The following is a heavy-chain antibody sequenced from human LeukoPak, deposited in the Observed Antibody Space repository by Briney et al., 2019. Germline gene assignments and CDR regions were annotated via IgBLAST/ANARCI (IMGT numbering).Heavy chain of an antibody. J-gene: IGHJ6*03. CDR2: ITSSGGST. Sequence: HTGGSLRLSCAASGFTFNTYGMTWVRQAPGKGLEWVSAITSSGGSTYYADSVKGRFTISRDNSKNTLYLQMNSLRAEDTAVYYCAKVAMVNYYYMDVWGKGTTVTISS. CDR3: AKVAMVNYYYMDV. CDR1: GFTFNTYG. V-gene: IGHV3-23*01. D-gene: IGHD5-18*01.